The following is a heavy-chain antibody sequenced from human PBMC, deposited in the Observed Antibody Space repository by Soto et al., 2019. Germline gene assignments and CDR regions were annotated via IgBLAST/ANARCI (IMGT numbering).Heavy chain of an antibody. CDR1: GFTFSTYG. J-gene: IGHJ4*02. CDR2: IWYDGSYK. V-gene: IGHV3-33*01. D-gene: IGHD2-15*01. CDR3: ARDYLVIPQRVIDY. Sequence: QVQLVESGGGVVQPGRSLRLSCAASGFTFSTYGMHWVRQAPGKGLEWVAVIWYDGSYKYYSDSVKGRFTISRDNSKNTLYLQMNSLRAEDTAVYYCARDYLVIPQRVIDYWCQGTLVTVSS.